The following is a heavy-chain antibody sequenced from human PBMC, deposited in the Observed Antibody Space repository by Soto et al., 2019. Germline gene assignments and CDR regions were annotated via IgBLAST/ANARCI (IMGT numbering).Heavy chain of an antibody. D-gene: IGHD2-2*01. CDR3: TTDGKFFSSTSCPTSDYYYYMDV. V-gene: IGHV3-15*01. CDR2: IKSKTDGGTT. J-gene: IGHJ6*03. CDR1: GFTFSNAW. Sequence: EVQLVESGGGLVKPGGSLRLSCAASGFTFSNAWMRWVRQAPGKGLEWVGRIKSKTDGGTTDYAAPVKGRFTIARDESKNTLYLQMNSLKTEDTAVYYCTTDGKFFSSTSCPTSDYYYYMDVWGKGTTVTVSS.